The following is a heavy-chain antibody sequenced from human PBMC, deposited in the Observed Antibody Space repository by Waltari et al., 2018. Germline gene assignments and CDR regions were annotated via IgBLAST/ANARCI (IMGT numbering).Heavy chain of an antibody. D-gene: IGHD5-18*01. CDR3: ARLRGYSYGFDY. CDR2: IYYSGRT. Sequence: QVQLQESGPGLVKPSETLSLTCTVSGGSISSYYWSWIRQPPGKGLEWIGYIYYSGRTNDNPALKSRVTISVDTSKNQFSLKLSSVTAADTAVYYCARLRGYSYGFDYWGQGTLVTVSS. CDR1: GGSISSYY. J-gene: IGHJ4*02. V-gene: IGHV4-59*01.